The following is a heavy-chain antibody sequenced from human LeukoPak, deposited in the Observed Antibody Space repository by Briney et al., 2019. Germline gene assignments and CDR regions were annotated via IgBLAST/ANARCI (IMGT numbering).Heavy chain of an antibody. CDR2: INPSGGST. V-gene: IGHV1-46*01. D-gene: IGHD3-10*01. Sequence: EASVTVSFKASGYTFTSYYMHWVRQAPGQGLEWMGIINPSGGSTSYAQKFQGRVTMTRDMSTSTVYMELSSLRSEDTAVYYWARQGGFGEFRDYYYYMDVWGKGTTVTISS. J-gene: IGHJ6*03. CDR3: ARQGGFGEFRDYYYYMDV. CDR1: GYTFTSYY.